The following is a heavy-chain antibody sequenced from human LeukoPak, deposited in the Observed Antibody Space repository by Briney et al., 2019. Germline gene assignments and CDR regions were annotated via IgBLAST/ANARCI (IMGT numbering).Heavy chain of an antibody. D-gene: IGHD3-22*01. V-gene: IGHV1-69*05. J-gene: IGHJ4*02. CDR2: IIPIFGTA. CDR1: GGTFTSYA. CDR3: ARGPDYYDSSGYLDY. Sequence: SVTVSCKASGGTFTSYAISWVRQAPGQGLEWMGGIIPIFGTANYAQKFQGRVTITTDESTSTAYMELSSLRSEDTAVYYCARGPDYYDSSGYLDYWGQGTLVTVSS.